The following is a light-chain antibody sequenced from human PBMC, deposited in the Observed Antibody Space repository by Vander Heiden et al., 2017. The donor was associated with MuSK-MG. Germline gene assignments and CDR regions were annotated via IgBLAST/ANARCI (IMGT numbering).Light chain of an antibody. V-gene: IGKV1-17*01. Sequence: DIQMTQSPSSLSASVGDRVTITCRASQGITNDLGWYQQKPGKAPKRLIFAASTLQTGVPSRFSGSGSGTEFTLTISSLQPEDFATYYCRQDNSSPWTFGQGTKVXIK. CDR1: QGITND. CDR3: RQDNSSPWT. CDR2: AAS. J-gene: IGKJ1*01.